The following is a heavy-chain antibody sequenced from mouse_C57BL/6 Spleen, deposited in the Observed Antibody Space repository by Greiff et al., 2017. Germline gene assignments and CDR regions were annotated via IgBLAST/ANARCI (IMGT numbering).Heavy chain of an antibody. CDR2: INPNNGGT. CDR3: ARPYYYGRDYFDY. Sequence: VQLQQSGPELVKPGASVKISCKASGYTFTDYYMNWVKQSHGKSLEWIGDINPNNGGTSYNQKFKGKATLTVDKSSSTAYMELRSLTSEDSAVYYCARPYYYGRDYFDYWGQGTTLTVSS. D-gene: IGHD1-1*01. V-gene: IGHV1-26*01. CDR1: GYTFTDYY. J-gene: IGHJ2*01.